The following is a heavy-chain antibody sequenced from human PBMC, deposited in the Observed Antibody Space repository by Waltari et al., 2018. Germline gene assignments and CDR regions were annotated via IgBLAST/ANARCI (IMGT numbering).Heavy chain of an antibody. D-gene: IGHD3-3*01. V-gene: IGHV4-38-2*02. CDR3: AREGLTLEWLSDAFDI. Sequence: QVQLQESGPGLVKPSETLSLTCTVSGYSISSGYYWGWIRQPPGKGLEWIGSIYQGGSTYSNPSLKSRVTISVDTSKNQFSLKLSSVTAADTAVYYCAREGLTLEWLSDAFDIWGQGTMVTVSS. CDR2: IYQGGST. CDR1: GYSISSGYY. J-gene: IGHJ3*02.